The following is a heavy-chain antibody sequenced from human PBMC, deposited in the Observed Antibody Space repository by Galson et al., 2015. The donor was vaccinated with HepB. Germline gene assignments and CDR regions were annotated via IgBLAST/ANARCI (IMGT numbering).Heavy chain of an antibody. V-gene: IGHV1-8*01. CDR2: MNPNSGNT. Sequence: SVKVSCKASGYTFTSYDINWVRQATGQGLEWMGWMNPNSGNTGYAQKFQGRVTMTRNTSISTAYMELSSPRSEDTAVYYCARVAVRGVIEGANWFDPWGQGTLVTVSS. CDR1: GYTFTSYD. CDR3: ARVAVRGVIEGANWFDP. J-gene: IGHJ5*02. D-gene: IGHD3-10*01.